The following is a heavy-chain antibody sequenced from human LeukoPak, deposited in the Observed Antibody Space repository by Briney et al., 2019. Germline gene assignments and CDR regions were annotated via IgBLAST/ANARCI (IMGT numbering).Heavy chain of an antibody. Sequence: SETLSLTCTVSGGSISSSSYYWGWIRQPPGTGLEWIGSIYYSGSTYYNPSLKSRVTISVDTSKNQFSLKLSSVTAADTAVYYCARLYGSGSYWGQGTLVTVSS. CDR3: ARLYGSGSY. CDR2: IYYSGST. CDR1: GGSISSSSYY. V-gene: IGHV4-39*01. J-gene: IGHJ4*02. D-gene: IGHD3-10*01.